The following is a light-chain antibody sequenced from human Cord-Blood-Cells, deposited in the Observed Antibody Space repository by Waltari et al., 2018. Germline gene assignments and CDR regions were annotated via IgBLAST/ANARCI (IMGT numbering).Light chain of an antibody. Sequence: QSALTQPASVSGSPGQSITISCTGTSSDVGSYNLVPWYQQHPGKAPKLMIYEGSKRPSGVSNRFSCSKSGNTASLTISGLQAEDEADYYCCSYAGSSTYVVFGGGTKLTVL. V-gene: IGLV2-23*01. CDR3: CSYAGSSTYVV. CDR1: SSDVGSYNL. J-gene: IGLJ2*01. CDR2: EGS.